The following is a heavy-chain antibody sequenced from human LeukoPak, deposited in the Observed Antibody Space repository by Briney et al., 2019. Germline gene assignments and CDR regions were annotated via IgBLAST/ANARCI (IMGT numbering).Heavy chain of an antibody. CDR3: AREYSSSWYYNWFDP. CDR2: IYSGGST. J-gene: IGHJ5*02. CDR1: GLTVSSNY. Sequence: GGSLRLSCAASGLTVSSNYMSWVRQAPGKGLEWVSVIYSGGSTYYADSVKGRFTISRDNSKKTLYLQMHSLRAEDTAVYYCAREYSSSWYYNWFDPWGQGTLVTVS. D-gene: IGHD6-13*01. V-gene: IGHV3-53*01.